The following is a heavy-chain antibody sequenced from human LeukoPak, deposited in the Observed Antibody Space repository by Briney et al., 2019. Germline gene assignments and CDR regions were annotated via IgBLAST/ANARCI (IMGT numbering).Heavy chain of an antibody. CDR1: GYTFTSYG. J-gene: IGHJ4*02. CDR2: ISAYNGNT. D-gene: IGHD3-22*01. CDR3: ARVPLLDYYDSSGYYLLFDY. Sequence: ASVKVSCKASGYTFTSYGISWVRQAPGQGLEWMGWISAYNGNTNYAQKLQGRVTMTTDTSTSTAYMELRSLRSDDTAVYYCARVPLLDYYDSSGYYLLFDYWGQGTLVIVPS. V-gene: IGHV1-18*01.